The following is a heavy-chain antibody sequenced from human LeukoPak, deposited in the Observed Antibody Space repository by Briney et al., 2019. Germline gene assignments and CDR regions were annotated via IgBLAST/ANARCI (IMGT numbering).Heavy chain of an antibody. CDR2: ISGSGGST. J-gene: IGHJ4*02. Sequence: QPEGSLRLSCAASGFTFSSYEMNWVRQAPGKGLEWVSAISGSGGSTYYADSVKGRFTISRDNSKNTLYLQMNSLRAEDTAVYYCAKLPLTIVGGSTNYFDYWGQGTLVTVSS. V-gene: IGHV3-23*01. CDR3: AKLPLTIVGGSTNYFDY. D-gene: IGHD1-26*01. CDR1: GFTFSSYE.